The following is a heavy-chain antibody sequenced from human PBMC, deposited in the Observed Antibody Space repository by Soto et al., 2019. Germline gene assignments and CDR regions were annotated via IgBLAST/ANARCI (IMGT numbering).Heavy chain of an antibody. CDR2: INPSGGRT. Sequence: ASVKVSCTASGYTFTGYYVHWVRQAPGQGLEWLGIINPSGGRTSYAQTLQGRITVTRDTSTSTVYMQLSSLRSEDTAVYYCARENGDYDILTDYYPYYYYGMDVWGQGTTVTVSS. V-gene: IGHV1-46*01. CDR1: GYTFTGYY. CDR3: ARENGDYDILTDYYPYYYYGMDV. D-gene: IGHD3-9*01. J-gene: IGHJ6*02.